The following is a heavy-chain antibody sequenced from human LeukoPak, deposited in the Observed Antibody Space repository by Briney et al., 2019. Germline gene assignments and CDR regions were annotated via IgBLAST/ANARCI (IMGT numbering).Heavy chain of an antibody. CDR1: GYTFSGYY. D-gene: IGHD4-17*01. J-gene: IGHJ4*02. CDR2: INPNTGDP. CDR3: ARKGADYGDYDY. V-gene: IGHV1-2*02. Sequence: ASVKVSCKASGYTFSGYYMHWVRQAPGQGLEWMGWINPNTGDPYYAQKFQGRVTMTRDTSISTDYMELSTLRSGDTAVYYCARKGADYGDYDYWGQGTLVTVSS.